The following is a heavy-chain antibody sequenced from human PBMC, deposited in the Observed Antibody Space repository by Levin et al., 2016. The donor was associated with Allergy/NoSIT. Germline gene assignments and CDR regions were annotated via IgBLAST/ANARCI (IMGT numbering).Heavy chain of an antibody. V-gene: IGHV3-11*01. CDR3: ATGRGSGSHSGYHFES. CDR2: ISGSGGFT. CDR1: GLSFGDYY. J-gene: IGHJ4*02. D-gene: IGHD3-10*01. Sequence: GESLKISCEVSGLSFGDYYMSWIRQAPGKGLEWVAFISGSGGFTEYADSVKGRFGISRDNSKTSVFLDLRSLRVDDTAVYYCATGRGSGSHSGYHFESWGQGTLVAVSS.